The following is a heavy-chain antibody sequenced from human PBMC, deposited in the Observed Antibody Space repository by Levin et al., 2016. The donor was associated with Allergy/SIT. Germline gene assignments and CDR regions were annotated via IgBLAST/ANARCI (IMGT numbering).Heavy chain of an antibody. J-gene: IGHJ4*02. D-gene: IGHD3-16*01. CDR3: ASPSMGGGSDY. V-gene: IGHV4-31*02. Sequence: WIRQPPGKGLEWIGYIYYSGSTYYNPSLKSRVTISVDTSKNQFSLKLSSVTAADTAVYYCASPSMGGGSDYWGQGTLVTVSS. CDR2: IYYSGST.